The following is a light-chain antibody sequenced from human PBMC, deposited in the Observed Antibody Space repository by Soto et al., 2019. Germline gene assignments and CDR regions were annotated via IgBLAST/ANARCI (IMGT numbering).Light chain of an antibody. CDR2: RTS. V-gene: IGKV3-15*01. CDR3: QQRSNWRIT. J-gene: IGKJ5*01. CDR1: QSISSN. Sequence: EIVMTQSPATLSVSPGERATLSCRASQSISSNLAWYQQKPGQAPRLLMFRTSSRVTGFPARFSGSGSGTEFNLTISSLEPEDFAVYYCQQRSNWRITFGQGTRLEIK.